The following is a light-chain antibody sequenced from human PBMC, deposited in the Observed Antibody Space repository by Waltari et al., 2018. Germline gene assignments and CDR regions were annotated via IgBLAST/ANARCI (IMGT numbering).Light chain of an antibody. CDR1: QSVLYSSNNKNY. CDR2: WAS. Sequence: DIVMTQSPDSLAVSLGERATINCKSRQSVLYSSNNKNYLAWYQQKPGQPPKLFIYWASTRESGVPDRFSGSESGTDFTLTISSLQAEDVAVYYGQQYYTTPPTFGQGTRLEIK. V-gene: IGKV4-1*01. J-gene: IGKJ5*01. CDR3: QQYYTTPPT.